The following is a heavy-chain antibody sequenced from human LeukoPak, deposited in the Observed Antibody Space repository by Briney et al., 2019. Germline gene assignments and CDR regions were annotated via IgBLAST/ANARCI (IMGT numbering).Heavy chain of an antibody. CDR2: IYHSGST. CDR1: GYSISSGYY. J-gene: IGHJ6*03. V-gene: IGHV4-38-2*02. CDR3: ARDLTMVRGHRFTMGYYMDV. D-gene: IGHD3-10*01. Sequence: SETLSLTCTVSGYSISSGYYWGWIRQPPGKGLEWIGSIYHSGSTYYNPSLRSRVTISVDTSKNQFSLKLSSVTAADTAVYYCARDLTMVRGHRFTMGYYMDVWGKGTTVTISS.